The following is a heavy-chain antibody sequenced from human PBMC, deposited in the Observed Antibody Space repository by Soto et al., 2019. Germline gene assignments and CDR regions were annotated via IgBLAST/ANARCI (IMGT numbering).Heavy chain of an antibody. CDR1: GGSISSGGYY. CDR3: AREYYYDSSGYLGPGAFDI. V-gene: IGHV4-31*03. J-gene: IGHJ3*02. CDR2: IYYSGST. D-gene: IGHD3-22*01. Sequence: SETLSLTCTVSGGSISSGGYYWSWIRQHPGKGLEWIGYIYYSGSTYYNPSLKSRVTISVDTSKNQFSLKLSSVTAADTAVYYCAREYYYDSSGYLGPGAFDIWGQGTMVT.